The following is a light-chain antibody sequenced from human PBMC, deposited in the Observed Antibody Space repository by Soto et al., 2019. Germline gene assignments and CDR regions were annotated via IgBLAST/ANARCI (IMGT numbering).Light chain of an antibody. CDR3: QQSYSTPQT. V-gene: IGKV1-39*01. CDR1: QSISSY. Sequence: DIQMTQNPSSLSASVGDRVTITCRASQSISSYLNWYQQKPGKAPKLLIYAASSLQSGVPSRFSGSGSGTDFTLTISSLQPEDFATYYCQQSYSTPQTFGQGTNVDIK. CDR2: AAS. J-gene: IGKJ1*01.